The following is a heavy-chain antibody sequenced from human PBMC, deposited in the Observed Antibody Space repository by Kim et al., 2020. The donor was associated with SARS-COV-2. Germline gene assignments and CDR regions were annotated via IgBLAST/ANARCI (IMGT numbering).Heavy chain of an antibody. V-gene: IGHV4-61*01. J-gene: IGHJ6*02. D-gene: IGHD4-17*01. CDR3: ARDIEADYGMVGGMDV. CDR2: IYYSGST. Sequence: SETLSLTCTVSGGSVRVGSYYWSWLRQPPGKGLEWIGYIYYSGSTNYNPSPKSRVTISVDTSKNQFSLKLSSVTAADTAVYYCARDIEADYGMVGGMDVWGQGTTVTVSS. CDR1: GGSVRVGSYY.